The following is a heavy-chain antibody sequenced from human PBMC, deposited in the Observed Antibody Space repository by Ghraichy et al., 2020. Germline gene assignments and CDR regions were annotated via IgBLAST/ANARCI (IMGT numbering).Heavy chain of an antibody. J-gene: IGHJ3*02. CDR2: IWYDGSNK. CDR3: ARVYGSGSYYLDAFDI. CDR1: GFTFSNYG. V-gene: IGHV3-33*01. Sequence: GGSLRLSCAASGFTFSNYGMHWVRQAPGKGLEWVAVIWYDGSNKYYADSVKGRFTISRDNSKNTLYLQMNSLRAEDTAVYYCARVYGSGSYYLDAFDIWGQGTMVTVSS. D-gene: IGHD3-10*01.